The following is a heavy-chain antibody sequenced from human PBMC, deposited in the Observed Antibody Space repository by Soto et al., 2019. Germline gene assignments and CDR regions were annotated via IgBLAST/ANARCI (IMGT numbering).Heavy chain of an antibody. CDR2: ISYDGSNK. D-gene: IGHD3-3*01. CDR3: AKDPSPYYDFWSGYLEYYFDY. V-gene: IGHV3-30*18. Sequence: PGGSLRLSCAASGFTFSSYGMHWVRQAPGKGLEWVAVISYDGSNKYYADSVKGRFTISRDNSKNTLYLQMNSLRAEDTAVYYCAKDPSPYYDFWSGYLEYYFDYWGQGTLVTVSS. J-gene: IGHJ4*02. CDR1: GFTFSSYG.